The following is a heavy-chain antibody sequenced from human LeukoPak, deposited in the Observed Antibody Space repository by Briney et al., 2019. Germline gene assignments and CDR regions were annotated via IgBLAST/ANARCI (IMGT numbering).Heavy chain of an antibody. CDR2: IIPIFGTA. D-gene: IGHD3-22*01. J-gene: IGHJ4*02. Sequence: SVKVSCKASGYTFTGYYMHWVRQAPGQGLEWMGGIIPIFGTANYAQKFQGRVTITADESTSTAYMELSSLRSEDTAAYYCARDGHRMYYYDTSAYRFDYWGQGTLVTVSS. CDR3: ARDGHRMYYYDTSAYRFDY. V-gene: IGHV1-69*13. CDR1: GYTFTGYY.